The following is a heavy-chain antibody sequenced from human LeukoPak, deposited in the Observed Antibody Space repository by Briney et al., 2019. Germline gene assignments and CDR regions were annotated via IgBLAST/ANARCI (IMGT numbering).Heavy chain of an antibody. J-gene: IGHJ4*02. CDR3: SIRPLSEVSY. Sequence: GGSLRLSCAASGFTFSSYGMHGVRQAPGKGLECVAFIRSDGSDKFYADSVKGRFTISRDNSKNTLYLQMNSLRAEDTAVYYCSIRPLSEVSYWGQGTLVTVSS. V-gene: IGHV3-30*02. CDR2: IRSDGSDK. CDR1: GFTFSSYG.